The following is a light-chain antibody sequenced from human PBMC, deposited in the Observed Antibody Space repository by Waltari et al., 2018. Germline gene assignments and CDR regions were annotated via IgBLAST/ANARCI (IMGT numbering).Light chain of an antibody. J-gene: IGKJ1*01. CDR1: QSVGRT. Sequence: IVLTQSPGTLSLSPGERATLSCRASQSVGRTLAWYQQKPGQATRLLIYGASIRATGIPDRFSGGGSGTDFSLGINRLEPEDFAVYYCQHYVSLPATFGQGTKVEIK. CDR2: GAS. CDR3: QHYVSLPAT. V-gene: IGKV3-20*01.